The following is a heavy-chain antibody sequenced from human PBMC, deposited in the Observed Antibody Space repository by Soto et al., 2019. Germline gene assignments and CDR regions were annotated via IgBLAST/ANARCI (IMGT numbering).Heavy chain of an antibody. V-gene: IGHV3-7*03. D-gene: IGHD3-10*01. CDR1: GFTFTTYW. CDR2: IRQDGGAQ. Sequence: EVQLVESGGGLAQPGGSLRLSCVASGFTFTTYWMSWVGQAPGKGLEWVANIRQDGGAQYYVDSVKGRFTISRDNAKNSVYLQMDSLRAEDTAVYYCVRGGHGSGSYLGSYWGQGILVTVSS. CDR3: VRGGHGSGSYLGSY. J-gene: IGHJ4*02.